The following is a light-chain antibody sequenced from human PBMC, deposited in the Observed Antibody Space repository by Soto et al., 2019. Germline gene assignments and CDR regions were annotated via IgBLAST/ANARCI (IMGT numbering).Light chain of an antibody. CDR2: EVS. CDR1: SSDVGGYNY. CDR3: GPYAGSNAHYV. J-gene: IGLJ1*01. Sequence: QSVLTQPPSASGSPGQSVTISCTGTSSDVGGYNYVSWYQQHPGKAPKLMIYEVSKRPSGVPDRFSGSKSGNTASLTVSGPQPEDESDYSCGPYAGSNAHYVFETGT. V-gene: IGLV2-8*01.